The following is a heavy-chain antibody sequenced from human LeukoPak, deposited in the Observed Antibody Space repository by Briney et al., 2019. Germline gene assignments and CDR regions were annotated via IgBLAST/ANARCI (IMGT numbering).Heavy chain of an antibody. CDR1: GLTLSSYN. CDR3: GRGPPSKVTNPPPPY. D-gene: IGHD5-18*01. J-gene: IGHJ4*02. V-gene: IGHV3-21*01. Sequence: GGSLRLSCVASGLTLSSYNMKWVRQAPGKRLEWVSSISWRSSDIEYADSVKGRFTISRDIDKKSLYLQMNSLRVEDTAVYYRGRGPPSKVTNPPPPYWGQGTLVTVSS. CDR2: ISWRSSDI.